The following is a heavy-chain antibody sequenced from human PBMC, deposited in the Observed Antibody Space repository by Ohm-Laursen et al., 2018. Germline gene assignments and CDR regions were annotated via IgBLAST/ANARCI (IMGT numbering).Heavy chain of an antibody. D-gene: IGHD1-26*01. Sequence: SLRLSCPAPGFTFSSYSMNWVRQAPGKGLEWVSSISSGSTYIYYADSVKGRFTISRDNAKNSLYLQMNSLRAEDTAVYYCARDQWELPDYWGQGTLVTVSS. V-gene: IGHV3-21*01. J-gene: IGHJ4*02. CDR2: ISSGSTYI. CDR1: GFTFSSYS. CDR3: ARDQWELPDY.